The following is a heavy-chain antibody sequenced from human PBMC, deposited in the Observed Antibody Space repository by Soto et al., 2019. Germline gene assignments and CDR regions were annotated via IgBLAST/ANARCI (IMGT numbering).Heavy chain of an antibody. J-gene: IGHJ6*02. CDR1: GFIFSSYA. D-gene: IGHD2-2*01. Sequence: GGSLRLSCAASGFIFSSYAIKWVRQAPGKGLEWVSLIGESGTPTYYADSVKGRFTVSRDNSGNTLFLEMYSLRAEDTAVYYCARYIPGVRYYGMDVWGQGTTVTVSS. V-gene: IGHV3-23*01. CDR3: ARYIPGVRYYGMDV. CDR2: IGESGTPT.